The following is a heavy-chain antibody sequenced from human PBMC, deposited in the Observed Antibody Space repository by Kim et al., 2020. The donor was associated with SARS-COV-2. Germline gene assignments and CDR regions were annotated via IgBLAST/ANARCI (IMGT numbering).Heavy chain of an antibody. D-gene: IGHD3-3*01. J-gene: IGHJ4*02. CDR3: VKSRYDFWSGYDVY. V-gene: IGHV3-64D*06. Sequence: AHAMKGRFTISRDNSKNTLYLQMSRLRAEDTAVYYCVKSRYDFWSGYDVYWGQGTLVTVSS.